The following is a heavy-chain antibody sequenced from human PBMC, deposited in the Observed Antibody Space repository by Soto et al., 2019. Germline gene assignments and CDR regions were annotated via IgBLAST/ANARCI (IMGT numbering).Heavy chain of an antibody. D-gene: IGHD5-12*01. J-gene: IGHJ4*02. CDR2: ISYDGIHS. Sequence: QVQLVESGGGVVQPGGSLRLPCAASGFTFRTYAMHWVRQAPGKGLEWLAVISYDGIHSYYADSVKGRFTISRDNSKDTLYLEMTRLTPEDTAVYYCVNAGWSGFDVLYLFFDHWGQGALVTVSS. CDR3: VNAGWSGFDVLYLFFDH. V-gene: IGHV3-30*18. CDR1: GFTFRTYA.